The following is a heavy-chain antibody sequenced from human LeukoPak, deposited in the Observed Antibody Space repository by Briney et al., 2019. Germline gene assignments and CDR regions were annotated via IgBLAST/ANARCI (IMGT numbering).Heavy chain of an antibody. CDR1: GFTFSDYW. CDR2: IKQDGSEK. Sequence: GGSLTLSCAASGFTFSDYWMSWVRQAPGKGLEWVASIKQDGSEKYYVDSVKGRFTISRDNAKNSLYLQMNSLRAEDTAVYYCARGASNAFDIWGQGTMVTVSS. CDR3: ARGASNAFDI. J-gene: IGHJ3*02. V-gene: IGHV3-7*04.